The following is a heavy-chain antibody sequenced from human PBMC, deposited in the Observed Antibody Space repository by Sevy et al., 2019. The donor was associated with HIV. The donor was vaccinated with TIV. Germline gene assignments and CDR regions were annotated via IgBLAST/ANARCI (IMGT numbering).Heavy chain of an antibody. CDR2: ISAYNGNT. Sequence: ASVKVSCKASGYTFTSYGISWVRQAPGQGLEWMGWISAYNGNTNYAQKLQGRVTMTTDTSTSTAYMELRSLRSDDTAMYYCAREADQYHYVSYYYYGMDVWGQGTTVTVSS. CDR1: GYTFTSYG. CDR3: AREADQYHYVSYYYYGMDV. V-gene: IGHV1-18*01. D-gene: IGHD3-10*02. J-gene: IGHJ6*02.